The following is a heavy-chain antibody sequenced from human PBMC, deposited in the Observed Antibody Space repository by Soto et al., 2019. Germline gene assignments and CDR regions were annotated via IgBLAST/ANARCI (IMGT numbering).Heavy chain of an antibody. V-gene: IGHV3-30*18. CDR2: ILYDGSNK. D-gene: IGHD2-2*01. CDR1: GFTFSNYG. CDR3: AKSRDAYNFYFYYGMDV. Sequence: SLRLSCAASGFTFSNYGRHWVRQTPVKGLEWVALILYDGSNKYYGDSVKGRFTISRDNSKNTLYLQVSSLRAEDTAVYYCAKSRDAYNFYFYYGMDVWGQGTTVTVSS. J-gene: IGHJ6*02.